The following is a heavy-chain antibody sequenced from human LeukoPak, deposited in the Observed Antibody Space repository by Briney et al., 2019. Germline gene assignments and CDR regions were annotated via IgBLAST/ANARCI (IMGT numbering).Heavy chain of an antibody. CDR3: ARDRGSYTLDS. V-gene: IGHV3-21*01. CDR1: GFTFTNYN. Sequence: GGSLRPSCAASGFTFTNYNMNWVRQAPGKGLEWVSSITSSSRYIYYGDPVKGRFTISRDNAKNSLFLQMDSLRAEDTAVYYCARDRGSYTLDSWGQGTLVTVSS. D-gene: IGHD1-26*01. CDR2: ITSSSRYI. J-gene: IGHJ4*02.